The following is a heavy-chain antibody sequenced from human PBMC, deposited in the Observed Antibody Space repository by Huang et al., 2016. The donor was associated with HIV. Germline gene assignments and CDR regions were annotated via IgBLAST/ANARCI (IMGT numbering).Heavy chain of an antibody. D-gene: IGHD2-2*01. CDR2: IIPLINTT. J-gene: IGHJ4*02. V-gene: IGHV1-69*13. CDR1: GGTVRTSA. CDR3: ARDEGGRYCSSISCYFVY. Sequence: QVQLVQSGTEVKKPGSSVKVSCKSSGGTVRTSAFSWVRQAPGQGLEWMGGIIPLINTTNYAHHFQGRVTIIADESTSTAYMELSSLRDDDTAVYYCARDEGGRYCSSISCYFVYWGQGTMVTVSS.